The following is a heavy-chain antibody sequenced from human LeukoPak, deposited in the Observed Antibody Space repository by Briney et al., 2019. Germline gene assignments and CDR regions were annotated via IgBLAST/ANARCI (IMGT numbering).Heavy chain of an antibody. Sequence: ASVKVSCKASGYTFTGYYIHWVRQAPGQGLEWMGWINPNSGGTNYAQKFQGRVTMTRDTSISTAYMELSRLRSDDTAVYYCARVGSRPENVFDYWGQGTLVTVSS. CDR2: INPNSGGT. V-gene: IGHV1-2*02. J-gene: IGHJ4*02. D-gene: IGHD2-15*01. CDR3: ARVGSRPENVFDY. CDR1: GYTFTGYY.